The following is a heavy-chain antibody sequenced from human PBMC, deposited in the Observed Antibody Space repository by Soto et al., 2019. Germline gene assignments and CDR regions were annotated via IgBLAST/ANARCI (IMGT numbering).Heavy chain of an antibody. D-gene: IGHD2-21*02. CDR2: IKTESDPGTT. CDR1: GFTFSTAW. V-gene: IGHV3-15*01. CDR3: STERLQYFGFDN. Sequence: EVHLVESGGGLVKPGGSLRLSCAASGFTFSTAWFSWVRQAPGKGLEWVGRIKTESDPGTTDYAAPVKGRFSISRDDSTNTLFLQMNSLQAEDTAVYFCSTERLQYFGFDNWGQGTLVTVSS. J-gene: IGHJ4*02.